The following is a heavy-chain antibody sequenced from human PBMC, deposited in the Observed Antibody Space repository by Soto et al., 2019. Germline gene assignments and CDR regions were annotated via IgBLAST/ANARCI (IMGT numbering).Heavy chain of an antibody. CDR3: ARGVGSSPPRY. CDR1: GGSISVYY. J-gene: IGHJ4*02. CDR2: VYDNGRP. Sequence: SETLSLTCTISGGSISVYYWSWIRQSPRQGLEWIGYVYDNGRPYYSPSLKSRVTISADTSKNQISLKLTSATAADTAVFYCARGVGSSPPRYWGRGTLVTVSS. D-gene: IGHD3-9*01. V-gene: IGHV4-59*01.